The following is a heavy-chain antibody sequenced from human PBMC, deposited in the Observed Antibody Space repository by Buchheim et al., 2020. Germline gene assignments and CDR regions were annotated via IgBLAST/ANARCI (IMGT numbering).Heavy chain of an antibody. V-gene: IGHV1-2*02. Sequence: QVQLVQSGAEVKKPGASVKVSCKASGYTFTGYYMHWVRQAPGQGLEWMGWINPNSGGTNYAQKFQGRVNMTRDTSISTAYMELSRLRSDDTAVYYCARVVRGYYDSSGYPPGYYYGMDVWGQGTT. D-gene: IGHD3-22*01. CDR1: GYTFTGYY. CDR2: INPNSGGT. CDR3: ARVVRGYYDSSGYPPGYYYGMDV. J-gene: IGHJ6*02.